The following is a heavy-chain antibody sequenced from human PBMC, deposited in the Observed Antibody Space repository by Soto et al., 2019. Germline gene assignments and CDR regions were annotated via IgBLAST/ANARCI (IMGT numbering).Heavy chain of an antibody. V-gene: IGHV3-23*01. Sequence: GGSLRLSCAGSGFTTTTTPLSWVRQPPGRGLEWVTTISGTASRTYYVDSVRGRFFISRDNSKNTVTLQMNNLTLDDTAVYYCATSFRYFDNSGQGTRVTVSS. J-gene: IGHJ4*02. CDR3: ATSFRYFDN. D-gene: IGHD3-9*01. CDR2: ISGTASRT. CDR1: GFTTTTTP.